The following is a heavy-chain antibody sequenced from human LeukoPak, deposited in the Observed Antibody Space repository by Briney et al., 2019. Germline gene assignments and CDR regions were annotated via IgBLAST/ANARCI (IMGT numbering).Heavy chain of an antibody. Sequence: PGGSLRLSFAASGFTFSSYEMNWVRQAPGKGLEWVGEINHSGSTNYNPSLKSRVTISVDTSKNQFSLKLKLSSVTAADTAVYYCATAPCDNNNCPGAFDSWGQGALVTVSS. CDR3: ATAPCDNNNCPGAFDS. J-gene: IGHJ4*02. CDR2: INHSGST. V-gene: IGHV4-34*01. CDR1: GFTFSSYE. D-gene: IGHD1-1*01.